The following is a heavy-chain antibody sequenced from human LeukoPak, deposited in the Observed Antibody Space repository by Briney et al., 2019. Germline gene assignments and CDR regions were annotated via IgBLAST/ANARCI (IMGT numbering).Heavy chain of an antibody. CDR3: ARDRVPGINYMDV. D-gene: IGHD3-10*01. CDR1: GGSISSYY. J-gene: IGHJ6*03. Sequence: SETLSLTCTVSGGSISSYYWSWIWQPPGKGLEWIGYIHYIGSTNYNPSLKSRVTISVDTSKNQFSLKLSSVTAADTAVYYCARDRVPGINYMDVWGKGTTVTVSS. CDR2: IHYIGST. V-gene: IGHV4-59*01.